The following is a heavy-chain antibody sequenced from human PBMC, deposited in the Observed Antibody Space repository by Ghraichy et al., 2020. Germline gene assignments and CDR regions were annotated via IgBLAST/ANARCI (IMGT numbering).Heavy chain of an antibody. Sequence: SETLSLTCAVYGGSFSGYYWSWIRQPPGKGLEWIGEINHSGSTNYNPSLKSRVTISVDTSKNQFSLKLSSVTAADTAVYYCARGWNIVVVPAATNWFDPWGQGTLVTVSS. V-gene: IGHV4-34*01. CDR2: INHSGST. D-gene: IGHD2-2*01. CDR3: ARGWNIVVVPAATNWFDP. CDR1: GGSFSGYY. J-gene: IGHJ5*02.